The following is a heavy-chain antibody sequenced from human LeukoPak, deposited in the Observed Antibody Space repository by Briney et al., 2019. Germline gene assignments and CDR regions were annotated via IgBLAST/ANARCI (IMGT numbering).Heavy chain of an antibody. CDR1: GGSFSGYY. CDR2: INHSGST. Sequence: PSETLSPTCAVYGGSFSGYYWSWIRQPPGKGLEWIGEINHSGSTNYNPSLKSRVTISVDTSKNQFSLKLSSVTAADTAVYYCARGRGSPRILKSYFDYWGQGTLVTVSS. CDR3: ARGRGSPRILKSYFDY. V-gene: IGHV4-34*01. D-gene: IGHD5-12*01. J-gene: IGHJ4*02.